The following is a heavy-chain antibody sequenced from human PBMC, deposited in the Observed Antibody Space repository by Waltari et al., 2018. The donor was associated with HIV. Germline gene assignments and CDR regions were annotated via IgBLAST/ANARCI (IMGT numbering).Heavy chain of an antibody. CDR1: VGSFSGYF. D-gene: IGHD3-10*01. V-gene: IGHV4-34*01. CDR2: VTSKGVA. Sequence: VRLDQWGTGRLRPSETLSLTCAVYVGSFSGYFWTWVRPSPEGSLAWIAKVTSKGVAHSSSARGSGAVLSVDTSKTQFALRLHAVTAGDSATYSCARGYNSGWTGHSYYYYGVDIWGRGTDVIVSS. J-gene: IGHJ6*02. CDR3: ARGYNSGWTGHSYYYYGVDI.